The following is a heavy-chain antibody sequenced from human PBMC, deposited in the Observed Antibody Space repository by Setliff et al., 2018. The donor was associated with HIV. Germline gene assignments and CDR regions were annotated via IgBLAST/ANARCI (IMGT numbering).Heavy chain of an antibody. CDR1: GDSITHYY. CDR3: VRGGTSSNWFDP. J-gene: IGHJ5*02. D-gene: IGHD2-2*01. Sequence: PSETLSLTCSVSGDSITHYYWNWIRQPPGKGLEWIGNIFDSENNNYNPSLKSRAIMSADTSKNQFSLKLSSVTAADTAVYYCVRGGTSSNWFDPWGQGTLVTVSS. V-gene: IGHV4-59*12. CDR2: IFDSENN.